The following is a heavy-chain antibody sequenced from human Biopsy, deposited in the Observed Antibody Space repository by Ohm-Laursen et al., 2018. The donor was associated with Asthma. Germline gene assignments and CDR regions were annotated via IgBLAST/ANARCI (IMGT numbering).Heavy chain of an antibody. CDR2: LIPVLGTP. Sequence: SLVKVSCKASGDSFSNYAISWVRQAPGQGLEWMGGLIPVLGTPDHAQMFEGRVTITTDESTSTAYMELSSLSSEDTAVYYCARGYSGSDRIVYYYSGLEVWGQGTTVTVSS. CDR3: ARGYSGSDRIVYYYSGLEV. CDR1: GDSFSNYA. V-gene: IGHV1-69*05. J-gene: IGHJ6*02. D-gene: IGHD5-12*01.